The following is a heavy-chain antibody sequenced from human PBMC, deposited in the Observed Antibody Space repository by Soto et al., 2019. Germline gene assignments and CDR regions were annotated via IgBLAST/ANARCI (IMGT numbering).Heavy chain of an antibody. J-gene: IGHJ2*01. CDR1: GFTFRSYG. CDR2: IWYDGSNK. V-gene: IGHV3-33*01. D-gene: IGHD2-2*01. Sequence: ESGGGVVQPGRSLRLSCAASGFTFRSYGMHWVRQAPGKGLEWVAVIWYDGSNKDYTESVKGRFTISRDNSKNTVYLHMNSLRAEDTAVYYCARGLVPAAAYWYFDLWGRGTLVTVSS. CDR3: ARGLVPAAAYWYFDL.